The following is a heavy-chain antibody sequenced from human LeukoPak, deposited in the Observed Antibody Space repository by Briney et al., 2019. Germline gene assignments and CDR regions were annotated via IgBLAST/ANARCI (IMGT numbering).Heavy chain of an antibody. J-gene: IGHJ4*02. V-gene: IGHV3-23*01. CDR1: GFTFSSYA. CDR3: ARGGVDHYGSGTYYLLYYFDH. Sequence: GGSLRLSCAASGFTFSSYAMSWVRQAPGKGLEWVSAIGGSGGSTYYADSVKGRFTVSRDDPYNTLYLQMNSVRAEDTAVYFCARGGVDHYGSGTYYLLYYFDHWGQGALVTVSS. CDR2: IGGSGGST. D-gene: IGHD3-10*01.